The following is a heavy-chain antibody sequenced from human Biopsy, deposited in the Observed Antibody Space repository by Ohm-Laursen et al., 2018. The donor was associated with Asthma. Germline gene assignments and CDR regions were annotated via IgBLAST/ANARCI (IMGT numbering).Heavy chain of an antibody. D-gene: IGHD2-21*02. CDR1: GGSISVSNW. J-gene: IGHJ4*02. V-gene: IGHV4-4*02. CDR3: ARGVDRVTGLLGHFDS. CDR2: IYHLGNA. Sequence: SETLSLTCDVSGGSISVSNWWSWVRQPPGRGLEWIGQIYHLGNANYNPSLKSRVTMSVDKSKNQFSLKLTSVTAADTAVYYCARGVDRVTGLLGHFDSWGQGTLVTVSS.